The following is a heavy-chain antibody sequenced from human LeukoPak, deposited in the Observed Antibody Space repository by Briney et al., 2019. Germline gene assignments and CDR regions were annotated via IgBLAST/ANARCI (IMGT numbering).Heavy chain of an antibody. J-gene: IGHJ4*02. Sequence: PSETLSLTCTVSGGSISSSNYYWGWIRQPPVKGLEWIGSINYSGSTYYNPSLKSRVTISVHTSKNQFSLKLRSVTAADTAVYYCARQVTAGGGYYAYYFDSWGQGTLVTVSS. D-gene: IGHD3-3*01. CDR1: GGSISSSNYY. CDR2: INYSGST. V-gene: IGHV4-39*01. CDR3: ARQVTAGGGYYAYYFDS.